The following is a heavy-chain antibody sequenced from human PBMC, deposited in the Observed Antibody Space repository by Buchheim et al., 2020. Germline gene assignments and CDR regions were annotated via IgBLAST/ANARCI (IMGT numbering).Heavy chain of an antibody. CDR2: INGDGSHS. CDR1: GFSFSSFW. Sequence: EVQLVESGGGLVQAGGSLKLSCAASGFSFSSFWMNWVRQVPGKGLVWVSRINGDGSHSDYADSVKGRFTISRENAKNTLYLQMSGLRVEDTAIYYCARDVSYCTNGVCNLWGPGT. J-gene: IGHJ1*01. CDR3: ARDVSYCTNGVCNL. D-gene: IGHD2-8*01. V-gene: IGHV3-74*01.